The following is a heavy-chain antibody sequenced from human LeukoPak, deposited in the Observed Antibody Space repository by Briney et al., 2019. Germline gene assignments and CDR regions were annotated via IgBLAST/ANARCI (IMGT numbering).Heavy chain of an antibody. CDR2: ISYDGSNK. J-gene: IGHJ4*02. V-gene: IGHV3-30*18. Sequence: PGGSLRLSCAASGFTFSSYGMHWLRQAPGKGLEWVAVISYDGSNKYYADSVKGRFTISRDNSKNTLYLQMNSLRAEDTAVYYCAKAGEGYSYGYDYWGQGTLVTVSS. CDR1: GFTFSSYG. D-gene: IGHD5-18*01. CDR3: AKAGEGYSYGYDY.